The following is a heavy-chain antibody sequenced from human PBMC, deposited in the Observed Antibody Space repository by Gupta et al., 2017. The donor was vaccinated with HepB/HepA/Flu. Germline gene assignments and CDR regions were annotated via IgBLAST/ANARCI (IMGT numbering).Heavy chain of an antibody. Sequence: QVQLQQWGAGLLKPSETLSLTCAVYGGSFGGYYWSWIRQPPGKGLEWIGEINHSGSTNYNPSLKSRVTISVDTSKNQFSLKLSSVTAADTAVYYCARPAYSSSWYDDYWGQGTLVTVSS. J-gene: IGHJ4*02. CDR3: ARPAYSSSWYDDY. V-gene: IGHV4-34*01. CDR1: GGSFGGYY. CDR2: INHSGST. D-gene: IGHD6-13*01.